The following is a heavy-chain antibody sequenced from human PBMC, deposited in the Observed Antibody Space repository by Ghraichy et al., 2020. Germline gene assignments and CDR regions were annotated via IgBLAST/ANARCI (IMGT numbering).Heavy chain of an antibody. CDR1: ELTFSSYA. D-gene: IGHD6-13*01. CDR2: ISGSGGNT. CDR3: AKGYSSNFYGIFDY. V-gene: IGHV3-23*01. Sequence: GGSLRLSCAASELTFSSYAMSWVRQAPGKGLEWVSAISGSGGNTYYTDSVKGRFTISRDNSKNTLFLQMNSLRAEDTAVYYCAKGYSSNFYGIFDYWGQGTLVSVSS. J-gene: IGHJ4*02.